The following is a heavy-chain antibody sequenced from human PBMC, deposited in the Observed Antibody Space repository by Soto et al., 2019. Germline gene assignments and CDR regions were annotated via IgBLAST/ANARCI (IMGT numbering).Heavy chain of an antibody. Sequence: SETLSLTCTVSGGSISTYYWSWIRQPPGKGLEWIGYIYYSGSTNYNPSLKSRVTISVDTSKNQFSLKLSSVTAADTAVYYCVRDSQTDSSGYYSFDYWGQGTLVTVSS. CDR1: GGSISTYY. D-gene: IGHD3-22*01. J-gene: IGHJ4*02. V-gene: IGHV4-59*01. CDR3: VRDSQTDSSGYYSFDY. CDR2: IYYSGST.